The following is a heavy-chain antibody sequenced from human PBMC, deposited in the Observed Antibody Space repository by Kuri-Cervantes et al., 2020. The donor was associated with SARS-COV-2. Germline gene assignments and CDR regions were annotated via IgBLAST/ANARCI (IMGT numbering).Heavy chain of an antibody. J-gene: IGHJ4*02. D-gene: IGHD4-23*01. CDR1: GFTFSSYA. CDR2: ISGSGGST. CDR3: ARDVELVYGGYYFDY. V-gene: IGHV3-23*01. Sequence: GESLKISCAASGFTFSSYAMSWVRQAPGKGLEWVSAISGSGGSTYYADSVKGRFTISRDNSKNTLYLQMNSLRAEDTAVYYCARDVELVYGGYYFDYWGQGTLVTVSS.